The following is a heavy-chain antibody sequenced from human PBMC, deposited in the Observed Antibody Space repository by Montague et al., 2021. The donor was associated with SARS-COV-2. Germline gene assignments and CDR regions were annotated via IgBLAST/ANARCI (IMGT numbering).Heavy chain of an antibody. D-gene: IGHD6-25*01. J-gene: IGHJ4*02. CDR3: ARRGGDPGFDY. V-gene: IGHV3-23*01. Sequence: VITYCSDSVKVRFSLSRDNSKNTLYLQMNSLRVEDTAVYYCARRGGDPGFDYWCQGTLVTVSS. CDR2: VIT.